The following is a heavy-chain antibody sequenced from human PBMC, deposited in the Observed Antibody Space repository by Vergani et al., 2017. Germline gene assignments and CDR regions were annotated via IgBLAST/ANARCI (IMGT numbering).Heavy chain of an antibody. CDR3: ARDGVDTASHRFFLRFCFAY. J-gene: IGHJ4*02. V-gene: IGHV1-69*04. Sequence: QVQLVQSGAEVKKPGSSVKVSCKASGGTFSSYAISWVRQAPGQGLEWMGRIIPILGIANYAQKFQGRVTITADKSTSTAYMELSSLRSEDTAVYYCARDGVDTASHRFFLRFCFAYWGQGTLVTVSS. CDR1: GGTFSSYA. D-gene: IGHD5-18*01. CDR2: IIPILGIA.